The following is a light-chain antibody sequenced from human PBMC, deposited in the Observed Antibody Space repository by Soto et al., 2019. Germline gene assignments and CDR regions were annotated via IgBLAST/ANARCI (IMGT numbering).Light chain of an antibody. V-gene: IGLV4-69*01. Sequence: QSVLTQSPSASASLGASVKLTCTLSSGHSSYAIAWHQQQPEKGPRYLMKLNSDGSHSKGDGIPDRFSGSSSGAGRYLTISSLQSEDEADYYCQTWGTGIPQVVFGGGTKLTVL. CDR2: LNSDGSH. J-gene: IGLJ2*01. CDR1: SGHSSYA. CDR3: QTWGTGIPQVV.